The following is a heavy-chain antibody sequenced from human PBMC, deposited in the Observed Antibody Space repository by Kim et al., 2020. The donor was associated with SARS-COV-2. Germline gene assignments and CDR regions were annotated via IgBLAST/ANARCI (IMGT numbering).Heavy chain of an antibody. J-gene: IGHJ4*02. Sequence: DGGTTDYAAPVKGRFTISRDDSKNTLYLQMNSLKTEDTAVYYCTTDIPAYWGQGTLVTVSS. V-gene: IGHV3-15*01. CDR2: DGGTT. D-gene: IGHD2-2*01. CDR3: TTDIPAY.